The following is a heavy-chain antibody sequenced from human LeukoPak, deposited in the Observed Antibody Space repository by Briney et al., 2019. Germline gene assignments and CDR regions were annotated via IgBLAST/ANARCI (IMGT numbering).Heavy chain of an antibody. D-gene: IGHD1-26*01. Sequence: ASVKVSCKASGYTLTELSMHWVRQAPGKGLEWMGGFDPEDGETIYAQKFQGRVTMTEDTSTDTAYMELSSLRSGDTAVYYCATGAAIVGATVFDYWGQGTLVTVSS. CDR2: FDPEDGET. CDR3: ATGAAIVGATVFDY. CDR1: GYTLTELS. V-gene: IGHV1-24*01. J-gene: IGHJ4*02.